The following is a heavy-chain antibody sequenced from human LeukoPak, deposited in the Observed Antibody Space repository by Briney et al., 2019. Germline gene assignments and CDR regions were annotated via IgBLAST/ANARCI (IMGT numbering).Heavy chain of an antibody. Sequence: GGSLRLSCAASGFTFSSYGMHWVRQAPGKGLEWVAFIRYDGSNKYYADSVKGRFTISRDNSKNTLYLQMNSLRAEDTAVYYCVKDFVGGWSMLNFDYWGQGTLVTVSS. CDR3: VKDFVGGWSMLNFDY. CDR2: IRYDGSNK. V-gene: IGHV3-30*02. CDR1: GFTFSSYG. D-gene: IGHD6-19*01. J-gene: IGHJ4*02.